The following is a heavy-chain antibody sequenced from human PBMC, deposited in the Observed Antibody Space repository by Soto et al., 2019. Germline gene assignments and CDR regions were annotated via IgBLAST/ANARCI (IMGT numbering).Heavy chain of an antibody. CDR3: GRGRSGELVVFY. J-gene: IGHJ4*02. CDR2: IGPNSGGT. D-gene: IGHD1-7*01. V-gene: IGHV1-2*02. Sequence: QVQVVQSRAEVKKSGASVKVSCKASGYTFTGYYIHWVRQAPGQGLEWVGEIGPNSGGTKYAQKFQGRVTMTRDTSISTVYMELSNLSPDDTAVYYCGRGRSGELVVFYWGQGTLVTVYS. CDR1: GYTFTGYY.